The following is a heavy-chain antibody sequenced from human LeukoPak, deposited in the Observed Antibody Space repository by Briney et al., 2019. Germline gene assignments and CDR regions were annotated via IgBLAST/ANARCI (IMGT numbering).Heavy chain of an antibody. Sequence: RGSLRLSCAASGFTFSSYSMNWVRQAPGKGLEWVSSISSSSSYIYYADSVKGRFTISRDNAKNSLYLQMNSLRAEDTAVYYCARDREEDIVVEASAFDIWGQGTMVTVSS. J-gene: IGHJ3*02. CDR3: ARDREEDIVVEASAFDI. CDR2: ISSSSSYI. D-gene: IGHD2-2*01. CDR1: GFTFSSYS. V-gene: IGHV3-21*01.